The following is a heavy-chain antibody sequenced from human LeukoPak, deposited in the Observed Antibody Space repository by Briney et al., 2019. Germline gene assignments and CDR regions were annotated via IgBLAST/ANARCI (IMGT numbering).Heavy chain of an antibody. V-gene: IGHV1-69*05. J-gene: IGHJ4*02. CDR3: ARDRRIVGATVFDY. CDR2: IIPIFGTA. Sequence: ASVKVSCKASGGTFSSYAISWVRQAPGQGLEWMGRIIPIFGTANYAQKFQGRVTMTRDTSTSTVYMELSSLRSEDTAVYYCARDRRIVGATVFDYWGQGTLVTVSS. CDR1: GGTFSSYA. D-gene: IGHD1-26*01.